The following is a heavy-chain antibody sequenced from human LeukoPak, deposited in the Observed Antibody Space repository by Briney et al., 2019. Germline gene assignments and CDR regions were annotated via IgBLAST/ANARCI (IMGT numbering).Heavy chain of an antibody. CDR1: GFTFRDYN. CDR3: ARDVYYGSGSPRLDY. D-gene: IGHD3-10*01. J-gene: IGHJ4*02. CDR2: MSRSGDII. V-gene: IGHV3-48*01. Sequence: GGSLRLSCAASGFTFRDYNMNWVRQVPGKGLESLSYMSRSGDIIYYADSVKGRFTISRDNAKNSLYLQMNSLRAEDTAVYYCARDVYYGSGSPRLDYWGQGTLVTVSS.